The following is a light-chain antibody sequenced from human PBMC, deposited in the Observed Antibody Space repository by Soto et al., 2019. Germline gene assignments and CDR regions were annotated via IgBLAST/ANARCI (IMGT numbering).Light chain of an antibody. V-gene: IGKV3-11*01. CDR1: QSVRSY. J-gene: IGKJ2*02. CDR3: QQRSNWPGT. Sequence: EIVLTQSPATLSLSPGERATLSCRASQSVRSYLAWYPQKPGQAPRLLIYDASNRATGIPARFSGSGSGTDFTLTISSLEPDDFAIYYCQQRSNWPGTFGQGTKLEIK. CDR2: DAS.